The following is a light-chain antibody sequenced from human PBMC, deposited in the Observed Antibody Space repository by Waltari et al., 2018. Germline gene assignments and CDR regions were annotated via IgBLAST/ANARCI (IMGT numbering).Light chain of an antibody. CDR1: SSDIGRYQY. V-gene: IGLV2-14*03. CDR3: SSYTSSSTYV. CDR2: DVS. J-gene: IGLJ1*01. Sequence: QSALTQPASVSGSPGQSITISCTGTSSDIGRYQYVSWYQQHPDRAPRLMIYDVSYRPSGISSRFSGSKSGNTASLTISGLQADDEAEYYCSSYTSSSTYVFGTGTKVTVL.